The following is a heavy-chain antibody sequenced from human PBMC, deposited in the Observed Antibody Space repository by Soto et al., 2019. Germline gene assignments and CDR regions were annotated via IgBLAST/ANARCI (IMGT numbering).Heavy chain of an antibody. V-gene: IGHV1-69*13. Sequence: GASVKVSFKASGGTFSSYAISWVRQAPGQGLEWMGGIIPIFGTANYAQKFQGRVTITADESTSTAYMELSSLRSEDTAVYYCARDRYYGSGSHFDYWGQGTLVTVSS. CDR2: IIPIFGTA. J-gene: IGHJ4*02. CDR3: ARDRYYGSGSHFDY. CDR1: GGTFSSYA. D-gene: IGHD3-10*01.